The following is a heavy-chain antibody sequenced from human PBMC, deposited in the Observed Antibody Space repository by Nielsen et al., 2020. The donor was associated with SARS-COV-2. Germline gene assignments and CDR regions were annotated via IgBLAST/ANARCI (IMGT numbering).Heavy chain of an antibody. CDR3: AADYYGEGGLYYFDY. D-gene: IGHD4-17*01. CDR2: INPSGGST. V-gene: IGHV1-46*01. Sequence: ASVKVSCKASGYTFTSYFMHWVRQAPGQGLEWMGIINPSGGSTSYAQKFQERVTITRDMSTSTAYMELSSLRSEDTAVYYCAADYYGEGGLYYFDYWGQGTLVTVSS. CDR1: GYTFTSYF. J-gene: IGHJ4*02.